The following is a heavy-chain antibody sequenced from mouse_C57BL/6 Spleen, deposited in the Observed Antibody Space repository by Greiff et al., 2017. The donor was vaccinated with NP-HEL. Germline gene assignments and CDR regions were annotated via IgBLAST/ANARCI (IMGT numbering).Heavy chain of an antibody. J-gene: IGHJ4*01. V-gene: IGHV1-80*01. CDR3: ARRGDDGYGPFAKGY. CDR1: GYAFSSYW. D-gene: IGHD2-3*01. CDR2: IYPGDGDT. Sequence: QVQLQQSGAELVKPGASVKISCKASGYAFSSYWMNWVKQRPGKGLEWIGQIYPGDGDTNYNGKFKGKATLTADKSSSTAYMQLSSLTSEDSAVYVGARRGDDGYGPFAKGYWGQGASVTVSS.